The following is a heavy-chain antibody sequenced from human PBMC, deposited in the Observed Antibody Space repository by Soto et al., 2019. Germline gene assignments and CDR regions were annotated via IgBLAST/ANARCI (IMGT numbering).Heavy chain of an antibody. CDR3: AGFRRRWGGVYYYYGMDV. CDR2: IYYSGST. Sequence: PSETLSLTCTVSGGSISSYYWSWIRQPPGKGLEWIGYIYYSGSTNYNPSLKSRVTISVDTSKNQFSLKLSSVTAADTAVYYCAGFRRRWGGVYYYYGMDVWGQGTTVTVSS. CDR1: GGSISSYY. V-gene: IGHV4-59*01. D-gene: IGHD6-13*01. J-gene: IGHJ6*02.